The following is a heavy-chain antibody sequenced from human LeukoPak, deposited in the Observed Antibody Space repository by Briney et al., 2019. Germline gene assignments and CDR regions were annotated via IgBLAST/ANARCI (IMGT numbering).Heavy chain of an antibody. CDR3: AKCSTSAYTTGWCNWIDP. J-gene: IGHJ5*02. Sequence: GGSLRLSCVASGFTFTSDAMNWVRQAPVKGLEWVSSTVSRGTTQYADSVKGRFTVSRDTSKNTLYLQMNSLRADDTAVYYCAKCSTSAYTTGWCNWIDPWGQGTLVTVSS. D-gene: IGHD6-19*01. CDR2: TVSRGTT. V-gene: IGHV3-23*01. CDR1: GFTFTSDA.